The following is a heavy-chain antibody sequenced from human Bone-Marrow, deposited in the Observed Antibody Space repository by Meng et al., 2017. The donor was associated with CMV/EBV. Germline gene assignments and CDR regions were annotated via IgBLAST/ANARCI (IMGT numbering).Heavy chain of an antibody. J-gene: IGHJ4*02. CDR1: GFTFGDYA. CDR3: TRSTIFGVVILRYFDD. Sequence: GESLKISCTASGFTFGDYAMSWVRQAPGKGLEWVGFIRSKAYGGTTEYAASVKGRFTISRDDSKSIAYLQMNSLKTEDTAVYYCTRSTIFGVVILRYFDDWGQGTLVTVSS. V-gene: IGHV3-49*04. D-gene: IGHD3-3*01. CDR2: IRSKAYGGTT.